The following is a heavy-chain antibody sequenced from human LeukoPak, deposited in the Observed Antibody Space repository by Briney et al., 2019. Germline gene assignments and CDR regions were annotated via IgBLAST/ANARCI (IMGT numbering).Heavy chain of an antibody. CDR2: IKQDGSEK. V-gene: IGHV3-7*01. CDR3: ASNHDLINSSGWYSPYYFDY. J-gene: IGHJ4*02. CDR1: GFTFSSYW. Sequence: PGGSLRLSCAVSGFTFSSYWMSWVRQAPGKGLEWVANIKQDGSEKYYVDSVKGRFTISRDNAKNSLYLQMNSLRAEDTAVYYCASNHDLINSSGWYSPYYFDYWGQGTLVTVSS. D-gene: IGHD6-19*01.